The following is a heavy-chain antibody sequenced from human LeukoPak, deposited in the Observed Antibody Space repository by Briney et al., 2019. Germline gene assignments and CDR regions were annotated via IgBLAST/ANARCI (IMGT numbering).Heavy chain of an antibody. CDR2: IYSSGST. CDR3: ARSARGHYDSSGYGYYMDV. Sequence: PSETLSLTCTVSGGSISSGSYYWSWIRQPAGKGLEWIGRIYSSGSTNYKPSLKSRVTISVDTSKNQFSLKLSSVTAADTAVYYCARSARGHYDSSGYGYYMDVWGKGTTVTISS. J-gene: IGHJ6*03. CDR1: GGSISSGSYY. V-gene: IGHV4-61*02. D-gene: IGHD3-22*01.